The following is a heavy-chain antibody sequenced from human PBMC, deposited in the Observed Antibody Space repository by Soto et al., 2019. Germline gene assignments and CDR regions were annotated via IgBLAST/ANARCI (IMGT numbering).Heavy chain of an antibody. D-gene: IGHD6-13*01. J-gene: IGHJ3*02. CDR1: GGTFSSYA. Sequence: VASVKVSCKASGGTFSSYAISWVRQAPGQGLEWMGGIIPIFGTANYAQKFQGRVTITADESTSTAYMELSSLRSEDTAVYYCAMDWNSSPMGAFDIWGQGTMVTVSS. V-gene: IGHV1-69*13. CDR2: IIPIFGTA. CDR3: AMDWNSSPMGAFDI.